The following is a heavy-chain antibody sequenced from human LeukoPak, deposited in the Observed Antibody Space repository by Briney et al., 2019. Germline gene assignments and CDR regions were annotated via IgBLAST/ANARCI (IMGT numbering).Heavy chain of an antibody. Sequence: GSLRLSGAASGFTFSSYAMSWVRQAPGKGLEWVSSIGPTGTDRYYADSVRGRFTISRDNAKNSMYLQMDSLRDEDTAVYYCATETIGRHYDYWGQGTLLTVSS. V-gene: IGHV3-21*01. D-gene: IGHD1-14*01. CDR1: GFTFSSYA. J-gene: IGHJ4*02. CDR3: ATETIGRHYDY. CDR2: IGPTGTDR.